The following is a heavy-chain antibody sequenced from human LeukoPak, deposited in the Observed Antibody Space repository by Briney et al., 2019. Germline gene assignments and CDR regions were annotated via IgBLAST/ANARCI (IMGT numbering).Heavy chain of an antibody. CDR2: IHTSGNT. J-gene: IGHJ2*01. CDR1: GASITSYY. CDR3: ARDPTTVSTFFDL. Sequence: SETLSLTCSVSGASITSYYWSWIRQPAGKGLEWIGRIHTSGNTNYNPSLKSRVTMSLDTSTNHFSLRLSSVTAADTAVYYCARDPTTVSTFFDLWGRGTLVTVSS. D-gene: IGHD4-11*01. V-gene: IGHV4-4*07.